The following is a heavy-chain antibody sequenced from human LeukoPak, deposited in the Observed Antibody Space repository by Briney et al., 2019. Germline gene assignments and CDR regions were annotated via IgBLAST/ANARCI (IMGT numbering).Heavy chain of an antibody. Sequence: GASVKVSCKTSGYGFTDYYIHWVRQAPGQGFEWLGWISPKSGGTNYAQKFQDSVSLTRDTSIDTAYMELTSLRLDDTAIYYCARGVAANGRRLDPWGQGTLITVSS. CDR3: ARGVAANGRRLDP. V-gene: IGHV1-2*02. J-gene: IGHJ5*02. D-gene: IGHD2-15*01. CDR2: ISPKSGGT. CDR1: GYGFTDYY.